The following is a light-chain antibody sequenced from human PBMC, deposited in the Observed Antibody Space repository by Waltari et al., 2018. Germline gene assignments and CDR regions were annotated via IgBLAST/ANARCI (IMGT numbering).Light chain of an antibody. V-gene: IGLV3-21*04. CDR1: NIGSKS. Sequence: YALTQPPSVSVAPGKTARISCGGNNIGSKSVHWFQQKPGQAPVLVIYYNADRPSGIPERFSGSNAGNTASLTISGVEAGDEADYYCQVWDTGSDQGVFGGGTKLTVL. CDR2: YNA. CDR3: QVWDTGSDQGV. J-gene: IGLJ2*01.